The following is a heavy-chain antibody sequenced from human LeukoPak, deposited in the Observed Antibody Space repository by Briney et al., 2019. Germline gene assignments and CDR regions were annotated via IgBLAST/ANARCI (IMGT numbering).Heavy chain of an antibody. CDR1: GFTFSSYS. Sequence: GGSLRLSCAASGFTFSSYSMNWVRQAPGKGLEWVSYISSSSSYIYQPDSVKGRLTISRDNAKNSLYLQIDSLRAEDTAVYYCARLKSDAFDIWGQGTMVTVSS. V-gene: IGHV3-21*01. CDR2: ISSSSSYI. CDR3: ARLKSDAFDI. J-gene: IGHJ3*02.